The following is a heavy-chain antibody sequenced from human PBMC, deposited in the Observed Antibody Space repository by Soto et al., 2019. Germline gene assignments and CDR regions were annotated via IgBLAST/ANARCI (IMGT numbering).Heavy chain of an antibody. CDR2: ISVSGGST. J-gene: IGHJ4*02. V-gene: IGHV3-23*01. Sequence: PGGSLRLSCAASRFTFSSYAMCRVRQAPGKGLEWVSSISVSGGSTYYADSVKGRFTISRDNSKNTLYLQMNSLRAEDTAVYYCAKDGYSITRNKPLDYWGQGTLVTVSS. D-gene: IGHD2-2*01. CDR1: RFTFSSYA. CDR3: AKDGYSITRNKPLDY.